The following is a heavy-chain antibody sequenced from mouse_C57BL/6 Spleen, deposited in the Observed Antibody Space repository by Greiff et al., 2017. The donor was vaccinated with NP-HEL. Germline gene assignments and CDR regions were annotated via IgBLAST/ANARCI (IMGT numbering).Heavy chain of an antibody. V-gene: IGHV14-1*01. Sequence: VQLQQSGAELVRPGASVKLSCTASGFNIKDYYMHWVKQRPEQGLEWIGRIDPEDGDTEYAPKFQGQATMTADTSSNTAYLQLSSLTSEDTAVYYCTTGFITTVVADAMDYWGQGTSVTVSS. CDR1: GFNIKDYY. CDR2: IDPEDGDT. CDR3: TTGFITTVVADAMDY. D-gene: IGHD1-1*01. J-gene: IGHJ4*01.